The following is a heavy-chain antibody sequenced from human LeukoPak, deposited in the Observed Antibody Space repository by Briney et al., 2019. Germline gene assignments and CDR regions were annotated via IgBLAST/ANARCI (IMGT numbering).Heavy chain of an antibody. CDR2: IIPILGIA. V-gene: IGHV1-69*04. Sequence: SVKVSCKASGGTFSSYAISWVRQAPGQGLEWMGRIIPILGIANYAQKFQGRVAMTRNTSISTAYMELSSLRSEDTAVYYCARGTVCGSGGKCSGSWYYDYWGQGTLVTVSS. CDR3: ARGTVCGSGGKCSGSWYYDY. D-gene: IGHD6-13*01. J-gene: IGHJ4*02. CDR1: GGTFSSYA.